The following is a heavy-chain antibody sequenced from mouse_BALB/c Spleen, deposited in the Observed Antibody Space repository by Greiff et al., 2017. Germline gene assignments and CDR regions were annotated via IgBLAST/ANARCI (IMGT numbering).Heavy chain of an antibody. V-gene: IGHV1S26*01. CDR3: ARGDYYGSSYYAMDY. D-gene: IGHD1-1*01. CDR2: INPSSGYT. J-gene: IGHJ4*01. Sequence: QVQLQQSGAELMKPGASVKMSCKASGYTFTSYTMHWVKQRPGQGLEWIGYINPSSGYTNYNQKFKDKATLTADKSSSTAYMQLSSLTSEDSAVYYCARGDYYGSSYYAMDYWGQGTSVTVSS. CDR1: GYTFTSYT.